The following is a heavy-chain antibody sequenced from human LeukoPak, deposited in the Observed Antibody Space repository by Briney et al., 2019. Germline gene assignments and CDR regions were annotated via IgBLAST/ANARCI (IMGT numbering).Heavy chain of an antibody. CDR1: GFTFSSYS. D-gene: IGHD3-10*01. CDR2: ISSSSSYI. V-gene: IGHV3-21*01. J-gene: IGHJ2*01. Sequence: GGSLRLSCAASGFTFSSYSMNWVRQAPGKGLEWVSSISSSSSYIYYADSVKGRFTISRDNAKNSLYLQMNSLRAEDTAVYYCAKRSNRGDYWYFDLWGRGTLVTVSS. CDR3: AKRSNRGDYWYFDL.